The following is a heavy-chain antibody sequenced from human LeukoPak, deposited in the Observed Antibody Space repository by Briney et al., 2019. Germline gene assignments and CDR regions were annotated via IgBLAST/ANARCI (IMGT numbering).Heavy chain of an antibody. CDR1: GFTFSSYG. V-gene: IGHV3-30*02. CDR3: ARDAHDYSNYGAPSKGYYFDY. Sequence: PGGSLRLSCAASGFTFSSYGMHWVRQAPGKGLEWVAFIRYDGSNKYYADSVKGRFTISRDNSKNTLYLQMNSLRAEDTAVYYCARDAHDYSNYGAPSKGYYFDYWGQGTLVTVSS. CDR2: IRYDGSNK. D-gene: IGHD4-11*01. J-gene: IGHJ4*02.